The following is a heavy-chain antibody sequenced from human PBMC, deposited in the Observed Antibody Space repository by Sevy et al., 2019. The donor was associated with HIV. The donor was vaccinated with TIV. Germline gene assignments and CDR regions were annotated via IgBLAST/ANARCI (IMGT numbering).Heavy chain of an antibody. V-gene: IGHV1-8*01. CDR3: ARGGNGDFWSYEYYYYGMDV. Sequence: ASVKVSCAAFGYTFTTYDINWVRQAPGQGLEWMGWMSPNTGAKGFAQTFQGRVTLTRNKSITTAYMELSSLTYDDTAIYYCARGGNGDFWSYEYYYYGMDVWGQGTTVTVSS. CDR1: GYTFTTYD. CDR2: MSPNTGAK. D-gene: IGHD3-3*01. J-gene: IGHJ6*02.